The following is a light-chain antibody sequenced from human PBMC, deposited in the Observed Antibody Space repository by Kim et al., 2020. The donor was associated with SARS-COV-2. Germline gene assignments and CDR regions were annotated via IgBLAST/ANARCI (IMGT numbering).Light chain of an antibody. CDR1: QSANSN. CDR3: QQYDKWPLT. Sequence: GSQGERATLSGRASQSANSNLAWYQQKPGQAPRLLIYDASTRATEIPARFSGSGSGTDFTLTITCLQPEDFAVYYCQQYDKWPLTFGGGTKVDIK. J-gene: IGKJ4*01. V-gene: IGKV3-15*01. CDR2: DAS.